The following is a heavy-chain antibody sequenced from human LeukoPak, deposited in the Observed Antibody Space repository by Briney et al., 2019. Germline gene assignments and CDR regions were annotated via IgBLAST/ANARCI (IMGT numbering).Heavy chain of an antibody. CDR1: GFTFSSYA. Sequence: AGGSLRLSCAASGFTFSSYAMSWVRQAPGKGLEWVSAISGSGGSTYYADSVKGRFTISRDNSKNTLYLQMNSLRAEDTAVYYCAKGSFYLLLFDCWGQGTLVTVSS. CDR2: ISGSGGST. V-gene: IGHV3-23*01. J-gene: IGHJ4*02. CDR3: AKGSFYLLLFDC. D-gene: IGHD3-10*01.